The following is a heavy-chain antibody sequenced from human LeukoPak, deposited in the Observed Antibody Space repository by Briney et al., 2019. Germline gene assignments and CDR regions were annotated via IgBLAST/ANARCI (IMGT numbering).Heavy chain of an antibody. D-gene: IGHD1-1*01. CDR2: TYFRSKWYS. V-gene: IGHV6-1*01. CDR3: ARGPGTLHY. J-gene: IGHJ4*02. Sequence: SQALSLTCAISGDSVSSNSAAWNWIRQSPWRGLKWLGRTYFRSKWYSAYAVSVKCRITISPDASKNHFSLQLRSVTPEDTAVYYCARGPGTLHYWGQGSLVTVSS. CDR1: GDSVSSNSAA.